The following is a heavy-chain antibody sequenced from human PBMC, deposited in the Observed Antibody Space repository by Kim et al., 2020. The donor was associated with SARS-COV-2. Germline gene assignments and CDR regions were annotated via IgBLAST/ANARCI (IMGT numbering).Heavy chain of an antibody. CDR1: GFTFSSHD. Sequence: GGSLRLSCAASGFTFSSHDMHWVRQATGKGLEWVSGIGADGDTYYLGSVRGRFTISRENAKNSLYLQMNSLTVGDTAVYYCVRDLSGSNYHYGMDVWGQGTTATVSS. V-gene: IGHV3-13*01. CDR2: IGADGDT. J-gene: IGHJ6*02. D-gene: IGHD1-26*01. CDR3: VRDLSGSNYHYGMDV.